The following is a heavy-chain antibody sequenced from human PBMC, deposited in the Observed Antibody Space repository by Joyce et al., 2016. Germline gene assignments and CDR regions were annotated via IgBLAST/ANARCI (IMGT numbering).Heavy chain of an antibody. D-gene: IGHD3-22*01. CDR2: ISHSGRP. CDR1: GGSISRGKW. V-gene: IGHV4-4*02. Sequence: QVQLQESGPGLVKPSGTLSLTCAVSGGSISRGKWWSWVRQPPGKGQEWIGEISHSGRPNYNPSLKSRVTISVDNSKNEFSLNLYSVTAADTAVYYCARDSGSGYSLEFWGQGILVTVSS. J-gene: IGHJ4*02. CDR3: ARDSGSGYSLEF.